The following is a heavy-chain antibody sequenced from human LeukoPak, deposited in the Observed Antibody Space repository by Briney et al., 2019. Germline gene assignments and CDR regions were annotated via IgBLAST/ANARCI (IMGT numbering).Heavy chain of an antibody. D-gene: IGHD1-1*01. J-gene: IGHJ4*02. CDR3: ARGGGPNWFDY. V-gene: IGHV4-34*01. Sequence: SETLSLTCAVYGGSFSGYYWSWIRQPPGKGLEWIGEINHSGSTNYNPSLKSRVTISVDTSKNQFSLKLSSVTAGDTAVYYCARGGGPNWFDYWGQGTLVTVSS. CDR2: INHSGST. CDR1: GGSFSGYY.